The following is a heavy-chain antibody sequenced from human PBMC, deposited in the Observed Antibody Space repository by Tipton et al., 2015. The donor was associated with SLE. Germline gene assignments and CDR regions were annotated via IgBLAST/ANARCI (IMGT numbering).Heavy chain of an antibody. D-gene: IGHD5-24*01. J-gene: IGHJ4*02. CDR3: ARAPPQLGFDY. CDR2: MNPNSGNT. V-gene: IGHV1-8*01. Sequence: QVQLVQSGPEVKKPGASVKVSYKASGYTFTSFDINWVRQATGQGLEWMGWMNPNSGNTAYAQKFQGRATMTRDTSISTAYMELSSLRSEDTAVYYCARAPPQLGFDYWGQGTLVTVSS. CDR1: GYTFTSFD.